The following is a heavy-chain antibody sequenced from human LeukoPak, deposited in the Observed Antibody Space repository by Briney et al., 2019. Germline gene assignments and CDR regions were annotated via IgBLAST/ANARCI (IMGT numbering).Heavy chain of an antibody. CDR3: ARAFDY. J-gene: IGHJ4*02. CDR1: GFTLSSYW. V-gene: IGHV3-7*04. CDR2: IKQDGSEK. Sequence: GGSLRLSCAASGFTLSSYWMSWVRQAPGKGLEWVANIKQDGSEKYYVDSVKGRFTISRDNAKNSLYLQMNSLRAEDTAVYYCARAFDYWGQGTLVTVSS.